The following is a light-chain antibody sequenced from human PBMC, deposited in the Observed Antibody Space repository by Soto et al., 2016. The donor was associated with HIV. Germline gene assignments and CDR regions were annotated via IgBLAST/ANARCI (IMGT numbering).Light chain of an antibody. V-gene: IGLV3-21*03. Sequence: SYVLPQPPSVSVAPGKTARITCGGNDIGSKSVHWYQQKPGQAPVLVVYDDDDRPSGIPERFSGSSSGNTATLTISRVETGDEADYYCQVWDSSSDHWVFGGGTKLTVL. CDR2: DDD. CDR3: QVWDSSSDHWV. J-gene: IGLJ3*02. CDR1: DIGSKS.